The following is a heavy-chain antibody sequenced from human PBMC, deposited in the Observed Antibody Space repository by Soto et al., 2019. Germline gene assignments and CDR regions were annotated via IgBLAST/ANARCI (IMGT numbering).Heavy chain of an antibody. CDR2: TDDSGST. CDR3: ARGVLEWLLRDSYYYYMDV. D-gene: IGHD3-3*01. Sequence: SGTLFLTCTVSGYSISSSYWNWVRQAPGKGLEWIGYTDDSGSTNYNPSLKSRVNLSVDMSKNQFSLKLSSVTAADTAVYYCARGVLEWLLRDSYYYYMDVWGKGTTVTVSS. J-gene: IGHJ6*03. V-gene: IGHV4-59*01. CDR1: GYSISSSY.